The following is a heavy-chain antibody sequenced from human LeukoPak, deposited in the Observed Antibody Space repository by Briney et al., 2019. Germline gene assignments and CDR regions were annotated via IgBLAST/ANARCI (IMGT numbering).Heavy chain of an antibody. V-gene: IGHV3-30-3*01. CDR2: MSYDGSNK. D-gene: IGHD2-2*01. J-gene: IGHJ4*02. CDR3: ARGVVVPAATKPDY. Sequence: GGSLRLSCAASGFTFNSYAMHWVRQAPGKGLERVAVMSYDGSNKYYADSVKGRFTISRDNSKNTLYLQMNSLRAEDTAVYYCARGVVVPAATKPDYWGQGTLVTVSS. CDR1: GFTFNSYA.